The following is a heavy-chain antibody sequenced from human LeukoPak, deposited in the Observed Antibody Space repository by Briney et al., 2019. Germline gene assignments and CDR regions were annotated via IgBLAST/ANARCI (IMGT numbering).Heavy chain of an antibody. V-gene: IGHV4-59*08. Sequence: PSETLSLTCTVSGGSISSYYWSWIRQPPGKGLEWIGYIYYSGSTNYNPSLKSRVTISVDTSKNQFSLNLSSVTAADTAVYYCARLGPGYSGYERSRPLDYWGQGTLVTVSS. D-gene: IGHD5-12*01. CDR3: ARLGPGYSGYERSRPLDY. CDR2: IYYSGST. J-gene: IGHJ4*02. CDR1: GGSISSYY.